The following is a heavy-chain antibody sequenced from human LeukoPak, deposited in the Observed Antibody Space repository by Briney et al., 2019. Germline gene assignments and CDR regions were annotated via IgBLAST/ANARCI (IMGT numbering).Heavy chain of an antibody. D-gene: IGHD4/OR15-4a*01. V-gene: IGHV1-2*02. J-gene: IGHJ4*02. CDR2: INPNSGGT. CDR3: ASEALWGAFDY. CDR1: GYTFTSYD. Sequence: AASVKVSCKASGYTFTSYDINWERQATGQGLEWMGWINPNSGGTNYAQKFQGRVTMTRDTSISTAYMELSRLRSDDTAVYYCASEALWGAFDYWGQGTLVTVSS.